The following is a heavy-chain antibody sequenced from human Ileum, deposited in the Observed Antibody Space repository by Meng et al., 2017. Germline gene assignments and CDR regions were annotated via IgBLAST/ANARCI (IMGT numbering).Heavy chain of an antibody. CDR1: GFTVSYQY. Sequence: VQLAGAGGRLVQPGGCLRLSCAASGFTVSYQYMNWVRQAPGKGLEWVSVIDAGGGPNYADSVKGRFTISRDNSKNTLYLQMDSLRAEDTAVYYCVGGFYFQYWGQGTLVTVSS. J-gene: IGHJ1*01. CDR3: VGGFYFQY. CDR2: IDAGGGP. V-gene: IGHV3-53*01. D-gene: IGHD3-3*01.